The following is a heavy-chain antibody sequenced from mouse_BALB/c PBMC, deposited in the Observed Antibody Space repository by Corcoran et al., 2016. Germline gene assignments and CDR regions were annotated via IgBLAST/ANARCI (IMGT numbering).Heavy chain of an antibody. J-gene: IGHJ2*01. Sequence: QIQLVQSGPELKKPGETVKISCKASGYTFTNYGMNWVKQAPGKGLKWMGWINTYTGEPTYADDFKGRFAFSLETSASTAYLQINNLKNEDMATYFCAKYYYCRYYFDYWGQCTTLTVSS. CDR2: INTYTGEP. CDR3: AKYYYCRYYFDY. CDR1: GYTFTNYG. D-gene: IGHD1-1*01. V-gene: IGHV9-1*02.